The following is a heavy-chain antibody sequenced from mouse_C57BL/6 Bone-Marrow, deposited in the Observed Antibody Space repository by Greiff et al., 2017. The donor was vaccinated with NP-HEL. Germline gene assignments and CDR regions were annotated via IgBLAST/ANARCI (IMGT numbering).Heavy chain of an antibody. V-gene: IGHV5-12*01. CDR1: GFTFSDYY. J-gene: IGHJ2*01. CDR3: ARWGYGSLFDY. Sequence: EVKVEESGGGLVQPGGSLKLSCAASGFTFSDYYMYWVRQTPEKRLEWVAYISNGGGSTYYPDTVKGRFTISRDNAKNTLYLQMSRLKSEDTAMYYCARWGYGSLFDYWGQGTTLTVSS. CDR2: ISNGGGST. D-gene: IGHD1-1*01.